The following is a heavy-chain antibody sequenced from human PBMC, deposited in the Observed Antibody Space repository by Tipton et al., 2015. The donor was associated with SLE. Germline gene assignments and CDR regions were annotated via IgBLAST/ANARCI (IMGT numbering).Heavy chain of an antibody. D-gene: IGHD3-3*01. CDR1: GFTFSSYG. CDR3: AKEMGRFLGCLLYLDY. CDR2: IWHDGSNK. V-gene: IGHV3-30*18. Sequence: SLRLSCAASGFTFSSYGMHWVRQAPGKGLEWVAVIWHDGSNKYYADSVKGRFTISRDNSKNTLYLQMNSLRAEDTAVYYCAKEMGRFLGCLLYLDYWGQGTLVTVSS. J-gene: IGHJ4*02.